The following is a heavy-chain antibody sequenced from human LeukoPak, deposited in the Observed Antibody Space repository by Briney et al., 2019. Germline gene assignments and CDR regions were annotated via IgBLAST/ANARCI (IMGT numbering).Heavy chain of an antibody. V-gene: IGHV3-74*01. D-gene: IGHD6-13*01. J-gene: IGHJ4*02. Sequence: PGGSLRLSCAASGFSFTSYWMHWVRQAPGKGLVWISCINTDGSGTTYADSVKGRFTISRDNAKNTLYLQMNGLRAEDTAVYYCARVTRIAAAGTAYYFDYWGQGTLVTVSS. CDR1: GFSFTSYW. CDR3: ARVTRIAAAGTAYYFDY. CDR2: INTDGSGT.